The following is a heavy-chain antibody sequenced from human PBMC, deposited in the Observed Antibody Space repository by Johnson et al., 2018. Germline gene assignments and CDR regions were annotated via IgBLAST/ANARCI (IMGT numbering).Heavy chain of an antibody. J-gene: IGHJ3*02. Sequence: QLVQSGGGVVQPGRSLRLSCAASGFTFDDYAMHWVRQAPGKGLEWVSGISWNSGSIGYADSVKGRFTISRDKAKNSLYLQMNRLRAEDTAVYYCARDLGRDPPYFDAFDIWGQGTMVTVSS. CDR2: ISWNSGSI. V-gene: IGHV3-9*01. D-gene: IGHD3/OR15-3a*01. CDR1: GFTFDDYA. CDR3: ARDLGRDPPYFDAFDI.